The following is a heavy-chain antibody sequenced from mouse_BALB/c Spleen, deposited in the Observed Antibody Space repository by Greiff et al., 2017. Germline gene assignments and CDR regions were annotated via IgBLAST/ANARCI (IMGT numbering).Heavy chain of an antibody. J-gene: IGHJ2*01. V-gene: IGHV5-9-3*01. CDR1: GFTFSSYA. CDR3: ARHGDYGFDY. D-gene: IGHD2-13*01. Sequence: EVKLMESGGGLVKPGGSLKLSCAASGFTFSSYAMSWVRQTPEKRLEWVATISSGGSYTYYPDSVKGRFTISRDNAKNTLYLQMSSLRSEVTAMYYCARHGDYGFDYWGQGTTLTVSS. CDR2: ISSGGSYT.